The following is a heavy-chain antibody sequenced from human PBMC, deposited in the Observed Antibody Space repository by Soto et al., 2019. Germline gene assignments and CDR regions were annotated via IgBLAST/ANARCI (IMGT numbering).Heavy chain of an antibody. CDR2: ISYDGSNK. CDR1: GFTFSSYA. Sequence: QLGGSLRLSCAASGFTFSSYAMHWVRQAPGKGLEWVAVISYDGSNKYYADSVKGRFTISRDNSKNTLYLQMNSLRAEDTAVYYCAREAKVLRFLEWENYYYYYGMDVWGQGTTVTVSS. J-gene: IGHJ6*02. D-gene: IGHD3-3*01. V-gene: IGHV3-30-3*01. CDR3: AREAKVLRFLEWENYYYYYGMDV.